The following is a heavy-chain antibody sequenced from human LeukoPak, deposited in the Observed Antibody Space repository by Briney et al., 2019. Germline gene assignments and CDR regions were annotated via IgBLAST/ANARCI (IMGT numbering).Heavy chain of an antibody. V-gene: IGHV3-21*01. CDR3: ARDYRIRSYDSSGYYYP. CDR2: ISSGSSYI. D-gene: IGHD3-22*01. Sequence: GGSLRLSCAASGLTFSSYTMNWVRQAPGKGLEWVSIISSGSSYIHYADSVKGRFTISRDNAKNSLYLQMNSLRAEDTAVYYCARDYRIRSYDSSGYYYPWGQGTLVTVSS. CDR1: GLTFSSYT. J-gene: IGHJ5*02.